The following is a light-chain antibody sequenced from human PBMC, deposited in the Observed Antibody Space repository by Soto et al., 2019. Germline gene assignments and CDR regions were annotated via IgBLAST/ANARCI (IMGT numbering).Light chain of an antibody. Sequence: DIQMTQSPPSVSASIGDRVTITCRASQGISTWLAWYQQKAGQAPKLLIYGASSLQSGVPSRFSGSGSETDFTLTISSLQPEDFATYYCQQANSFPITFGQGTRLEIK. CDR3: QQANSFPIT. CDR1: QGISTW. CDR2: GAS. J-gene: IGKJ5*01. V-gene: IGKV1-12*01.